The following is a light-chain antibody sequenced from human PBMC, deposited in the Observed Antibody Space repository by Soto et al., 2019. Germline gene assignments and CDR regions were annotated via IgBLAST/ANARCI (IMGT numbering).Light chain of an antibody. CDR1: QSISRNY. CDR2: GAS. V-gene: IGKV3-20*01. Sequence: EIVLTQSPGTLSLSPGERATLSCRASQSISRNYLGWYQQNVGQAPRLLIYGASNRATGIPGRFSGSASGTDFTLTISRLEPEDFAVYYCQHYGSSPRTFGQGTRLE. CDR3: QHYGSSPRT. J-gene: IGKJ5*01.